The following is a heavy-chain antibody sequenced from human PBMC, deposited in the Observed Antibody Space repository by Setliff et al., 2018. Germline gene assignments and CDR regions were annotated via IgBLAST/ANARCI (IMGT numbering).Heavy chain of an antibody. D-gene: IGHD2-2*01. CDR2: ISSGSLII. J-gene: IGHJ6*03. V-gene: IGHV3-48*01. Sequence: GGSLRLSCAASGITFSIYSMNWVRQAPGKGPEWVSYISSGSLIIYYADSVKGRFTISRDNAKNSVYLQVNSLRAEDTAVYYCARDPGYCSSTRCYEAYYYYYMDVWGKGTTVTVSS. CDR3: ARDPGYCSSTRCYEAYYYYYMDV. CDR1: GITFSIYS.